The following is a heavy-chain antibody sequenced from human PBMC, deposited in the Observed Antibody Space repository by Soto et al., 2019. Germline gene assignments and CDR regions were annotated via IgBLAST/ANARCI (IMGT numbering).Heavy chain of an antibody. CDR3: ARGCSSTSCYRGPNGFDP. V-gene: IGHV1-69*06. Sequence: QVQLVQSGAEVKKPGSSVKVSCKASGGTFSSYAISWVRQAPGHGLEGMGGIIPIFGTANYAQKFQGRVTITAEKSTSTAYMELSSLRSEYTAVYYCARGCSSTSCYRGPNGFDPWGQGTLVTVSS. D-gene: IGHD2-2*01. CDR1: GGTFSSYA. CDR2: IIPIFGTA. J-gene: IGHJ5*02.